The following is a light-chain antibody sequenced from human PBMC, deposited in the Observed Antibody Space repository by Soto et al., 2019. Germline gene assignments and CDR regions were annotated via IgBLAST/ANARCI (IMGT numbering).Light chain of an antibody. CDR1: SSNIGAGYG. V-gene: IGLV1-40*01. Sequence: QSVLTKPPSVSGAPGQRVTISCTGSSSNIGAGYGVHWYQQLPGTAPKLLIYGNSNRPSGVPDRFSGSKSGTSASLAITGLQAEDEADYYCQSYDSSLSGWVFGGGTKVTVL. J-gene: IGLJ3*02. CDR3: QSYDSSLSGWV. CDR2: GNS.